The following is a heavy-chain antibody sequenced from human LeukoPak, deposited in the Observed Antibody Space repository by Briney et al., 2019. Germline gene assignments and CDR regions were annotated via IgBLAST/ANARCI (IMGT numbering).Heavy chain of an antibody. Sequence: SETLSLTCAVSGGSVSRSNWWNWVRQPPGKGLEWIGEIHHSGSTNYDPSLKSRVTMSVDKSKNQFSLKLSSVTAADTAVYYCARTEAFCSDTSCSNWFDPWGQGTLVTVSS. J-gene: IGHJ5*02. CDR3: ARTEAFCSDTSCSNWFDP. CDR2: IHHSGST. D-gene: IGHD2-2*01. V-gene: IGHV4-4*02. CDR1: GGSVSRSNW.